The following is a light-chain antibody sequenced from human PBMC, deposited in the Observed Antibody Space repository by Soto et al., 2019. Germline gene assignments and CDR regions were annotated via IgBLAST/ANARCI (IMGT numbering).Light chain of an antibody. CDR1: QSVSSTY. Sequence: EILLTQSPGTLSLSIGERXTLXXXPSQSVSSTYLAWYQQKPGQAPRLLIYGASSRASGIPDRFSGSGSGTDFTLTISSLQPDDFATYYCQQYNSYPWTFGQGTKVDIK. CDR3: QQYNSYPWT. CDR2: GAS. J-gene: IGKJ1*01. V-gene: IGKV3-20*01.